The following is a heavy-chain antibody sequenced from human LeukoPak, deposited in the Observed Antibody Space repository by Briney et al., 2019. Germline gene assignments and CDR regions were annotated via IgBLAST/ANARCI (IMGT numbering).Heavy chain of an antibody. Sequence: QPGGSLRLSCAASGFTFSSYWMSWVRQAPGKGLEWVANIKQDGSEKYYVDSVKGRFTISRDNSKNTLYLQMNSLRAEDTAVYYCARAIKAVAGTFHRDYYFDYWGQGTLVTVSS. CDR2: IKQDGSEK. V-gene: IGHV3-7*01. J-gene: IGHJ4*02. CDR1: GFTFSSYW. CDR3: ARAIKAVAGTFHRDYYFDY. D-gene: IGHD6-19*01.